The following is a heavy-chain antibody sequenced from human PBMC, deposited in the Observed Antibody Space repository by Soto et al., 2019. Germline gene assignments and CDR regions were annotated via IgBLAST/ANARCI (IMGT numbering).Heavy chain of an antibody. CDR3: DRGYSRWFDY. D-gene: IGHD5-12*01. CDR1: GDSDSRNRAA. CDR2: KHHRPNGNN. J-gene: IGHJ5*01. V-gene: IGHV6-1*01. Sequence: SQTTSLTCSSYGDSDSRNRAALHWIRQSPSSGLAWRARKHHRPNGNNDYEVSVKSRITTTPDTSTNHFPRKLNSVPPEDTAVYSCDRGYSRWFDYGGPGTRVTVSS.